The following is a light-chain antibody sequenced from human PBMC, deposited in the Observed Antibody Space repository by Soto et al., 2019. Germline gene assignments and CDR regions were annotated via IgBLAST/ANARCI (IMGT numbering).Light chain of an antibody. CDR2: DVS. V-gene: IGLV2-11*01. J-gene: IGLJ3*02. CDR3: CSYAGSYSWV. CDR1: SSDVGAYNY. Sequence: QSVLTQPRSVSGSPGQSVTISCTGTSSDVGAYNYVSWYQNHPGKAPKVMIYDVSERPSGVPDRFSGSKSDNKASLTISGLHAEDEADYYCCSYAGSYSWVFGGGTKLTVL.